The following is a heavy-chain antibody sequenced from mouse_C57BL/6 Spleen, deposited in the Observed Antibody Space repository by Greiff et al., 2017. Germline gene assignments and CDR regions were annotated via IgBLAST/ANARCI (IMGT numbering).Heavy chain of an antibody. CDR1: GYTFTSYW. CDR3: ARTNFYYGSSSFAY. D-gene: IGHD1-1*01. CDR2: IYPSDSET. J-gene: IGHJ3*01. Sequence: QVQLQQPGAELVRPGSSVKLSCKASGYTFTSYWMDWVKQRPGQGLEWIGHIYPSDSETHYNQKFKDKATLTVDKSSSTAYMQLSSLTSEDSAVYYCARTNFYYGSSSFAYWGQGTLVTVSA. V-gene: IGHV1-61*01.